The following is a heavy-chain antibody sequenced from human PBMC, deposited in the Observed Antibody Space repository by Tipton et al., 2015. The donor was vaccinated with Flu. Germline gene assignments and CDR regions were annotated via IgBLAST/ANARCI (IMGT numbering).Heavy chain of an antibody. J-gene: IGHJ4*02. D-gene: IGHD3-22*01. V-gene: IGHV4-30-4*01. CDR1: GGSISSGDYY. Sequence: TLSLTCTVSGGSISSGDYYWSWIRQPPGKGLEWIGYIYYSGSTYYNPSLKSRVTIPVDTSKNQFSLKLSSVTAADTAVYYCASGSGYYRQDYWGQGTLVTVSS. CDR3: ASGSGYYRQDY. CDR2: IYYSGST.